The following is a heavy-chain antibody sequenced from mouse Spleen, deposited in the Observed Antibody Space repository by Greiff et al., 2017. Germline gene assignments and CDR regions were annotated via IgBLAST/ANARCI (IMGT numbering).Heavy chain of an antibody. Sequence: QVQLKESGAELVRPGASVTLSCKASGYTFTDYEMHWVKQTPVHGLEWIGAIDPETGGTAYNQKFKGKATLTADTSSSTAYMQLSSLTSEDSAVYYCARERLSDRYFDVWGAGTTVTVSS. J-gene: IGHJ1*01. D-gene: IGHD1-2*01. CDR3: ARERLSDRYFDV. CDR2: IDPETGGT. V-gene: IGHV1-15*01. CDR1: GYTFTDYE.